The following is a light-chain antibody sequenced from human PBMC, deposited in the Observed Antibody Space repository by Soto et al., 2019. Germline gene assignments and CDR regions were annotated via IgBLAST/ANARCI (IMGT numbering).Light chain of an antibody. CDR1: SSDVGAYNY. Sequence: QSALTQPPSASGSPGQSVTISCTGTSSDVGAYNYVSWYQQHPGKAPKLIIYEVSKRPSGVPDRFSGSKSGNTASLTVSGLQAEEEADYYCSSSAGNNLVVFGGGTKLTVL. V-gene: IGLV2-8*01. CDR2: EVS. CDR3: SSSAGNNLVV. J-gene: IGLJ2*01.